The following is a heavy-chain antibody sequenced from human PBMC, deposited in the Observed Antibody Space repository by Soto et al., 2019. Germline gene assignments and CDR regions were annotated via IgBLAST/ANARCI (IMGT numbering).Heavy chain of an antibody. V-gene: IGHV3-30-3*01. CDR1: GFTFSSYV. J-gene: IGHJ6*02. Sequence: QVQLVESGGGVVQPGRSLRLSCAASGFTFSSYVMHWVRQAPGKGLEWVAVISYDGSNKYYADSVKGRFTISRDNSKNTLYLQMNSLRAEDTAVYYCAYCGYSYRGKYHYYYGMDVWGQGTTVTVS. D-gene: IGHD5-18*01. CDR2: ISYDGSNK. CDR3: AYCGYSYRGKYHYYYGMDV.